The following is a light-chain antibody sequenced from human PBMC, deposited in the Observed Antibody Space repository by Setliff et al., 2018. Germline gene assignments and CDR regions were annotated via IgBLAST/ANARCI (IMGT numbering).Light chain of an antibody. CDR1: RSDVGGYNY. J-gene: IGLJ1*01. CDR2: EVS. Sequence: QSVLTQPASVSRSPGQSITISCTGTRSDVGGYNYVSWYQQHPGKVPKLMIYEVSNRPSGVSNRFSGSKSGNTASLTISRLQTEDEADYYCTSYTISSTKVFGTGTKV. CDR3: TSYTISSTKV. V-gene: IGLV2-14*01.